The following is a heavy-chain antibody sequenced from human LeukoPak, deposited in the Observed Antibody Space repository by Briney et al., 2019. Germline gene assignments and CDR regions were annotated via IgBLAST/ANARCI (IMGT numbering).Heavy chain of an antibody. D-gene: IGHD4-23*01. Sequence: GASVKVSCKASXYTFXDXXXXXXXXXXXXXXXWVGWINPNSGGTNXXQKFXGRVTMTXXXXIXTAYMEVSRLRSDDTAVYYCASIGGTSLEYWGQGTLVTVSS. J-gene: IGHJ4*02. CDR2: INPNSGGT. CDR1: XYTFXDXX. V-gene: IGHV1-2*02. CDR3: ASIGGTSLEY.